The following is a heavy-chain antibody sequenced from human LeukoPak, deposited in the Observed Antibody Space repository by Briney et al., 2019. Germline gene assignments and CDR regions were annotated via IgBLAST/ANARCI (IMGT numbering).Heavy chain of an antibody. CDR1: GGSISSGGYY. J-gene: IGHJ3*02. CDR2: IYHSGSA. V-gene: IGHV4-30-2*01. CDR3: ARDLGGYSSGWYGDAFDI. Sequence: SQTLSLTCTVSGGSISSGGYYWSWIRQPPGKGLEWIGYIYHSGSAYYNPSLKSRVTISVDTSKNQFSLKLSSVTAANTAVYYCARDLGGYSSGWYGDAFDIWGQGTMVTVSS. D-gene: IGHD6-19*01.